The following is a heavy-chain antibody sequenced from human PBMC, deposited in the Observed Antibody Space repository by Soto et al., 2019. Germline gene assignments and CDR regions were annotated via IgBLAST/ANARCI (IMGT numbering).Heavy chain of an antibody. V-gene: IGHV1-69*12. D-gene: IGHD6-19*01. CDR3: ARVSAVAGGRWYWYFDL. Sequence: QVQLVQSGAEVKKPGSSVKVSCKASGGTFSSYAISWVRQAPGQGLEWMGGIIPIFGTANCAQKFQGRVTIPADESTSTAYMALSSLRAEDTAVYYCARVSAVAGGRWYWYFDLWGRGTLVTVSS. CDR2: IIPIFGTA. CDR1: GGTFSSYA. J-gene: IGHJ2*01.